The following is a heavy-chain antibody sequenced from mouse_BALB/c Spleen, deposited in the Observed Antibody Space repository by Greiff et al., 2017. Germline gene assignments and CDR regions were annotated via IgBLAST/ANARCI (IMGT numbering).Heavy chain of an antibody. CDR1: GFTFSDYY. CDR2: ISDGGSYT. CDR3: ARDRGRPYYYAMDY. J-gene: IGHJ4*01. V-gene: IGHV5-4*02. Sequence: EVKLMESGGGLVKPGGSLKLSCAASGFTFSDYYMYWVRQTPEKRLEWVATISDGGSYTYYPDSVKGRFTISRDNAKNNLYLQMSSLKSEDTAMYYCARDRGRPYYYAMDYWGQGTSVTVSS. D-gene: IGHD2-12*01.